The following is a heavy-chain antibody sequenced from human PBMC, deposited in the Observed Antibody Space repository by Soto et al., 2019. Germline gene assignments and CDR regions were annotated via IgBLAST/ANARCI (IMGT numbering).Heavy chain of an antibody. CDR2: FYSSGSI. Sequence: KASETLSLTCTVSGGSISSGGYYWSWIRHHPGKGLGWIGSFYSSGSIIYNPSLRSRVSISGDTSSNQFSMSLTSVTAADTARYYCARMYSSGSGWFHPWGQGTLVTVSS. D-gene: IGHD6-19*01. J-gene: IGHJ5*02. CDR1: GGSISSGGYY. CDR3: ARMYSSGSGWFHP. V-gene: IGHV4-31*03.